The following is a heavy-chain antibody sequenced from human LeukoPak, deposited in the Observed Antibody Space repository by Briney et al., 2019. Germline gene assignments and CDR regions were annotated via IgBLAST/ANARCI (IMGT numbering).Heavy chain of an antibody. Sequence: GGSLRLSCAASGFAFSSYAMHWVRQAPGKGLEWVAVTSYDGSNKYYADSVKGRFTISRDNSKNTLYLQMNSLRAEDTAVYYCARDSRVAVAGTSWFDPWGQGTLVTVSS. CDR1: GFAFSSYA. V-gene: IGHV3-30*04. CDR2: TSYDGSNK. CDR3: ARDSRVAVAGTSWFDP. J-gene: IGHJ5*02. D-gene: IGHD6-19*01.